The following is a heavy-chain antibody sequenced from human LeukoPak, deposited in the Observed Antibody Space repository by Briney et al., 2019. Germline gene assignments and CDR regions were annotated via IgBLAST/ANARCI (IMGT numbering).Heavy chain of an antibody. V-gene: IGHV1-69*05. CDR3: ARGPIVVVVAATPGDAFDI. CDR2: IIPIFGTA. Sequence: SVKVSCKASGGTFSSYAISWVRQAPGQGLEWMGRIIPIFGTANYAQKFQGRVTITTDESTSTAYMELSSLRSEDTAVYYCARGPIVVVVAATPGDAFDIWGQGTMVTVSS. J-gene: IGHJ3*02. CDR1: GGTFSSYA. D-gene: IGHD2-15*01.